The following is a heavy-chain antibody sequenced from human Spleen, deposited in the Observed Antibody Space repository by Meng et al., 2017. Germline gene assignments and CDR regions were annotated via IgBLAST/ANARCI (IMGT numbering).Heavy chain of an antibody. D-gene: IGHD3-22*01. CDR2: IHYSGST. J-gene: IGHJ5*02. CDR1: GGSISSGTYY. V-gene: IGHV4-31*03. Sequence: QVQLQGSGPGLVKPSQALSHTCTVSGGSISSGTYYWGWIRQLPGKGLEWIAYIHYSGSTYYSPSLKSRVTISVDTSKNQLSLKLSSMTAADTAVYYCARYVFDSSSLYSNWFDPWGQGTLVTVSS. CDR3: ARYVFDSSSLYSNWFDP.